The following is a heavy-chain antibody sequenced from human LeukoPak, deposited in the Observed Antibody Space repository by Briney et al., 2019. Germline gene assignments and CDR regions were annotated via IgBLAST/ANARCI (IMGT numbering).Heavy chain of an antibody. CDR3: ASLYYYDSSGYYRDY. J-gene: IGHJ4*02. CDR1: VGSISSYY. D-gene: IGHD3-22*01. CDR2: IYYSGST. Sequence: PSETLSLTCTVSVGSISSYYWSWIRQPPGKGLEWIGYIYYSGSTNYNPSLKSRVTISVDTSKNQFSLKLSTVTAADTAVYYCASLYYYDSSGYYRDYWGQGTLVTVSS. V-gene: IGHV4-59*01.